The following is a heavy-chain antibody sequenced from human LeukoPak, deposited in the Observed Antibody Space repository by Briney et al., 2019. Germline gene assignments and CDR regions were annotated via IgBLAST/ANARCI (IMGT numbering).Heavy chain of an antibody. CDR3: ARQPRLTVTSDFDC. V-gene: IGHV4-39*01. J-gene: IGHJ4*02. Sequence: KPSETLSLTCTVSGGSISSSSAYWGWIRQPPGKGLEWIGSIYYSKNTYYNPFLKSQVTISADTSKNQFSLNLSSVTAADTAVYYCARQPRLTVTSDFDCWGQGTLLTVSS. CDR2: IYYSKNT. CDR1: GGSISSSSAY. D-gene: IGHD4-17*01.